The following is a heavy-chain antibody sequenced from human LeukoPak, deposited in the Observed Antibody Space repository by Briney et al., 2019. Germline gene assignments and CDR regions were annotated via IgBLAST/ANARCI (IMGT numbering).Heavy chain of an antibody. V-gene: IGHV3-33*01. D-gene: IGHD6-13*01. J-gene: IGHJ6*02. CDR2: IWYDGSNK. Sequence: GRSLRLSCAAPGFAFSSYAMHWVRQAPGRGLEWVALIWYDGSNKYYADSVKGRFTISRGNSKNTLYLQMNSLRVEDTAVYYCARAGTNWYPPANYGMDVWGQGTTVTVSS. CDR3: ARAGTNWYPPANYGMDV. CDR1: GFAFSSYA.